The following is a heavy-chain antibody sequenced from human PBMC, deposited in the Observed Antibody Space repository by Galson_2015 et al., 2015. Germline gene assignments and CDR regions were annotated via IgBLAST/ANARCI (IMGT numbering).Heavy chain of an antibody. J-gene: IGHJ6*03. CDR3: ARDLGSYSHMDV. CDR2: IYYSGST. CDR1: SGSVSSGSYY. Sequence: ETLSLTCTVSSGSVSSGSYYWSWIRQPPGKGLEWIGHIYYSGSTNFNPSLKSRVSISVDRSENQFSLRLSSVTAADTAVYYCARDLGSYSHMDVWGKGTTVTVSS. V-gene: IGHV4-61*01. D-gene: IGHD6-25*01.